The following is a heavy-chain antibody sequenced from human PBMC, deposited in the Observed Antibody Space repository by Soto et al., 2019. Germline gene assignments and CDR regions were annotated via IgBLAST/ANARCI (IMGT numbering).Heavy chain of an antibody. Sequence: GESLKISCKGSGYSFTSYWISWVRQMPGKGLEWMGRIDPSDSYTNYSPSFQGHVTISADKSISTAYLQWSSLKASDTAMYYCARRRYSSSWYHYGYFQHWGQGTLVTV. V-gene: IGHV5-10-1*01. D-gene: IGHD6-13*01. CDR3: ARRRYSSSWYHYGYFQH. CDR1: GYSFTSYW. CDR2: IDPSDSYT. J-gene: IGHJ1*01.